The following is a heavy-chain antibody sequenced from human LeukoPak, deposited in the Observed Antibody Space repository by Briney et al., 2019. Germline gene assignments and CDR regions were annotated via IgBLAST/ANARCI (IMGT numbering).Heavy chain of an antibody. CDR2: IRSKANSYAT. V-gene: IGHV3-73*01. CDR3: TRQINASSGLFDC. D-gene: IGHD1-14*01. Sequence: GGSLRLSCAASGFTFSGSAMHWVRQASGKGLEWVGRIRSKANSYATAYAASVKGRFIISRDDSKNTAYLQMNSLKTEDTAVYYCTRQINASSGLFDCWGQGTLVTVSS. CDR1: GFTFSGSA. J-gene: IGHJ4*02.